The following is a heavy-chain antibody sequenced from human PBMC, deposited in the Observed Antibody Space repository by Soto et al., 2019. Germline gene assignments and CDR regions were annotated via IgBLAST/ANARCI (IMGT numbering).Heavy chain of an antibody. J-gene: IGHJ4*02. V-gene: IGHV5-51*01. CDR3: ARQGYYYDSSGYSPFSY. D-gene: IGHD3-22*01. CDR2: IYPGDSDT. CDR1: GYTFINYW. Sequence: GASLKISCKGSGYTFINYWIGWVRQMPGKGLEWMGIIYPGDSDTRYSPSFQGQVTISADKSISTAYLQWSSLKASDTAIYYCARQGYYYDSSGYSPFSYWGQGTLVTVSS.